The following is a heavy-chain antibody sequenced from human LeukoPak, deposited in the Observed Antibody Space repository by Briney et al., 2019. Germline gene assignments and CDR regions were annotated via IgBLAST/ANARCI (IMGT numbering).Heavy chain of an antibody. J-gene: IGHJ4*02. V-gene: IGHV3-23*01. CDR1: GFTFSSYA. Sequence: QPGGSLRLSCAASGFTFSSYAMSWVRQAPGKGLEWVSSITGSGGSTYYADSVKGRFTISRDNSKNTLYLQMNSLRAEDTAVHYCAKFPSRTRVDYWGQGTLVTVSS. CDR3: AKFPSRTRVDY. D-gene: IGHD2-2*01. CDR2: ITGSGGST.